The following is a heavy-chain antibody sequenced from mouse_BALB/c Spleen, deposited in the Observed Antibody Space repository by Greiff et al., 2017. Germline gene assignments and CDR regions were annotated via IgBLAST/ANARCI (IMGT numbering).Heavy chain of an antibody. Sequence: QVQLQQSGAELVRPGTSVKVSCKASGYAFTNYLIEWVKQRPGQGLEWIGVINPGSGGTNYNEKFKGKATLTADKSSSTAYMQLSSLTSDDSAVYFCARYGNYVYMDYWGQGTSVTVSS. CDR1: GYAFTNYL. J-gene: IGHJ4*01. D-gene: IGHD2-1*01. CDR2: INPGSGGT. CDR3: ARYGNYVYMDY. V-gene: IGHV1-54*01.